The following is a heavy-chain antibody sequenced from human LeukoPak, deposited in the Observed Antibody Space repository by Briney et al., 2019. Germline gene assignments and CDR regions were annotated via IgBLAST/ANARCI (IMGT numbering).Heavy chain of an antibody. CDR2: INPNSGGT. D-gene: IGHD1-26*01. CDR1: GYTFTGYY. Sequence: ASVKVSCKASGYTFTGYYMHWVRQAPGQGLEWMGWINPNSGGTNYAQKFQGRVTMTRDTSISTAYMELSRLRSDDTAVYYCARGLKGREPSFIRLVPRTRYYYYYMDVWGKGTTVTVSS. J-gene: IGHJ6*03. V-gene: IGHV1-2*02. CDR3: ARGLKGREPSFIRLVPRTRYYYYYMDV.